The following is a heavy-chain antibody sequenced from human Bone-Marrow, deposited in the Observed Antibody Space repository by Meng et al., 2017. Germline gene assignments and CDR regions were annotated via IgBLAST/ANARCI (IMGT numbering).Heavy chain of an antibody. J-gene: IGHJ4*02. V-gene: IGHV3-33*01. CDR3: ARMTVAGTYFDY. CDR2: IWYDGSNK. Sequence: SLKISCAASGFTFSSYGMHWVRQAPGKGLEWVAVIWYDGSNKYYADSVKGRFTISRDNSKNTLYLQMNSLRAEDTAVYYCARMTVAGTYFDYWGQGTLVTVSS. D-gene: IGHD6-19*01. CDR1: GFTFSSYG.